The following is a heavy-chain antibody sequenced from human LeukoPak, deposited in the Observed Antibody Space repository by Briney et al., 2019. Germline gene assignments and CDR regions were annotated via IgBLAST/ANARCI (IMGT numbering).Heavy chain of an antibody. CDR2: FDPEDGET. CDR3: ATLGYCSSTSCYENWFDP. J-gene: IGHJ5*02. V-gene: IGHV1-24*01. Sequence: GASVKVSCKVSGYTLTELSMHWVRQAPGKGLEWMGGFDPEDGETIYAQKFQGRVTMTEDTSTDTAYMELSSLRSEDTAVYHCATLGYCSSTSCYENWFDPWGQGTLVTVSS. CDR1: GYTLTELS. D-gene: IGHD2-2*01.